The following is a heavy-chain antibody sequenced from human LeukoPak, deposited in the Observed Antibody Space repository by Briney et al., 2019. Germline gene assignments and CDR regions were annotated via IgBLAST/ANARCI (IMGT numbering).Heavy chain of an antibody. Sequence: GGSLRLSCATSGFTFSSDGIHWVRQAPGKGLEWVSFITHDGNDKHYADSVKGRFTISRDNSKNTLCLEMNSLRPEDTAVYYCAKGISRDSYYLDYWGQGTLVTVPS. CDR3: AKGISRDSYYLDY. J-gene: IGHJ4*02. CDR2: ITHDGNDK. CDR1: GFTFSSDG. D-gene: IGHD5-24*01. V-gene: IGHV3-30*02.